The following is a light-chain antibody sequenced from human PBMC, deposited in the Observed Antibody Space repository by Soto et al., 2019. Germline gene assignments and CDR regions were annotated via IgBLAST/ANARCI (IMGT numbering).Light chain of an antibody. V-gene: IGLV1-44*01. CDR2: TDN. Sequence: QSVMTQPPSASGTPGQRVTISCSGSSSNIGSNPVNWFQQLPGTAPKLLIYTDNQRPSGVPDRFSGSKSGISASLAISGLLSEDEADYYCAAWDDSLNGPVFGGGTKLTVL. CDR1: SSNIGSNP. CDR3: AAWDDSLNGPV. J-gene: IGLJ3*02.